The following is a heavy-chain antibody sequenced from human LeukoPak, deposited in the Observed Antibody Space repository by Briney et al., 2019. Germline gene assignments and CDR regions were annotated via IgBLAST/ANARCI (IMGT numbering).Heavy chain of an antibody. CDR3: ARNAFIPGIYYFDY. Sequence: KVSCKASGGTLSNYVINWVRQAPGQGLGWMGRVIPIMAFANQAQKFQGRVTITADKSTSTAYMEVSSLTSEDTAVYYCARNAFIPGIYYFDYWGQGXXXXVSX. CDR1: GGTLSNYV. D-gene: IGHD2-2*01. J-gene: IGHJ4*02. V-gene: IGHV1-69*04. CDR2: VIPIMAFA.